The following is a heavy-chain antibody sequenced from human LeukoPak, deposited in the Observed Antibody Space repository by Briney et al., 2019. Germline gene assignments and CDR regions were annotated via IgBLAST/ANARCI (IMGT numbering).Heavy chain of an antibody. J-gene: IGHJ6*02. CDR2: ISYDGSNE. V-gene: IGHV3-30*18. CDR1: GFTFGSYG. CDR3: AKDHLLQFLDWSFSGMDV. D-gene: IGHD3-3*01. Sequence: GRSLRLSCAASGFTFGSYGMHWVRQAPGKELEWVAVISYDGSNEKYTNSVKGRFTISRDNSKNTLYLQMNSLRVEDTAVYYCAKDHLLQFLDWSFSGMDVWGPGTTVTVSS.